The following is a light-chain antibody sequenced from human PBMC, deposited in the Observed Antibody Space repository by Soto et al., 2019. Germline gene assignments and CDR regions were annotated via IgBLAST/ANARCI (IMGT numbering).Light chain of an antibody. Sequence: DIQLTQSPSFLSASVGDRVTITCRASQGTSSYLAWFQQKPGRAPKLLIYGASTLQSGVPARFSGSGSGTDFTLTISRLEPEDFAVYYCQQYGSSPRTFGQGTKVDI. J-gene: IGKJ1*01. CDR2: GAS. CDR1: QGTSSY. V-gene: IGKV1-9*01. CDR3: QQYGSSPRT.